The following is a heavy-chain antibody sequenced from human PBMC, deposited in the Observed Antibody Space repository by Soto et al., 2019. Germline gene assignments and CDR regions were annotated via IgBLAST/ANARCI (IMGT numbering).Heavy chain of an antibody. D-gene: IGHD5-18*01. CDR3: AREEVDTAMVRYYYGMDV. J-gene: IGHJ6*02. CDR2: INAGNGNT. CDR1: GYTFTSYA. V-gene: IGHV1-3*01. Sequence: GASVKVSCKASGYTFTSYAMHWVRQAPGQRLEWMGWINAGNGNTKYSQKFQGRVTITRDTSASTAYMELSSLRSEDTAVYYCAREEVDTAMVRYYYGMDVWGQGTTVTVSS.